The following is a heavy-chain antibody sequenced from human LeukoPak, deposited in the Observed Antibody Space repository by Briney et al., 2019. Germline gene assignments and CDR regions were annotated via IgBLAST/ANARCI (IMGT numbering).Heavy chain of an antibody. CDR3: AKEAFSGSYRIDY. CDR2: INSDGSST. J-gene: IGHJ4*02. CDR1: GFTLSSYW. D-gene: IGHD1-26*01. V-gene: IGHV3-74*01. Sequence: QPGGSLRLSCAASGFTLSSYWMHWVRQAPGKGLVWVSRINSDGSSTSYADSVKGRFTISRDNAKNTLYLQMNSLRAEDTAVYYCAKEAFSGSYRIDYWGQGTLVTVSS.